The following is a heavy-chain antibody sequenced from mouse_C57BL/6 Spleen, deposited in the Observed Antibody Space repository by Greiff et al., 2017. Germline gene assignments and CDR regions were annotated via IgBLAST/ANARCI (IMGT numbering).Heavy chain of an antibody. D-gene: IGHD2-4*01. J-gene: IGHJ4*01. CDR3: ARGGLTYAMDY. V-gene: IGHV3-6*01. Sequence: DVQLQESGPGLVKPSQSLSLTCSVTGYSITSGYYWNWIRQFPGNKLEWMGYISYDGSNNYNPSLKNRISIARDTSKNQFFLKLDSVTTENTATYYCARGGLTYAMDYWGQGTSVTVSS. CDR2: ISYDGSN. CDR1: GYSITSGYY.